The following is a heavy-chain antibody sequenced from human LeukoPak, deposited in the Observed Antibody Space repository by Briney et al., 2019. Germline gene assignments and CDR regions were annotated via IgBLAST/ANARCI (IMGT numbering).Heavy chain of an antibody. CDR2: IYYSGST. J-gene: IGHJ4*02. CDR1: GGSISSSSYY. D-gene: IGHD3-9*01. V-gene: IGHV4-39*01. CDR3: ARQNPSLYYDILTGYYSDY. Sequence: PSETLSLTCTVSGGSISSSSYYWGWIRQPPGKGLEWIGSIYYSGSTYYNPSLKSRVTISVDTSKNQFSLKLSSVTAADTAVYYCARQNPSLYYDILTGYYSDYWGQGTLVTVSS.